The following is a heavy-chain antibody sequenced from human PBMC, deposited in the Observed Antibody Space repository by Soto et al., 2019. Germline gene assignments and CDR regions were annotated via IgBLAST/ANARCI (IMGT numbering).Heavy chain of an antibody. J-gene: IGHJ6*02. CDR3: AKGLRYFDWLLYYGMDV. CDR2: ISGSGGST. CDR1: GFTFSSYA. Sequence: EVQLLESGGGLVQPGGSLRLSCAASGFTFSSYAMSWVRQAPGKGLEWVSVISGSGGSTYYADSVKGRFTISRDNSKTTLYLQMNSLRAEDTAIYYCAKGLRYFDWLLYYGMDVWGQGTTVTVSS. D-gene: IGHD3-9*01. V-gene: IGHV3-23*01.